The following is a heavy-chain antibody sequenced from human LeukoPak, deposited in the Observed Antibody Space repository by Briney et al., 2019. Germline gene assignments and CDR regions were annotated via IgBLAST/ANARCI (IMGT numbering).Heavy chain of an antibody. J-gene: IGHJ4*02. Sequence: GGPLRLSCAASGATFTKYGMKWVRQAAGAGLEYISGISRSGDITHYADSVRGRFTISRDNVKNILYLQMNSLRAEDTALYYCATEGFYYWGPGTQVTVSS. CDR2: ISRSGDIT. V-gene: IGHV3-23*01. CDR3: ATEGFYY. CDR1: GATFTKYG.